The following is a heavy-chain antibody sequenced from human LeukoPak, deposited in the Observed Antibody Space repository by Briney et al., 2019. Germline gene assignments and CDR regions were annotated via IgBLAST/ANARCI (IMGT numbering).Heavy chain of an antibody. Sequence: SVKVSCKASGGTFSSYAISWVRQAHGQGLERMGGIIPIFGTANYAQKFQGRVTITADESTSTAYMELSSLRSEDTAVYYCARHAEGTSRPPYYYYGMDVWGQGTTVTVSS. V-gene: IGHV1-69*13. CDR1: GGTFSSYA. CDR2: IIPIFGTA. CDR3: ARHAEGTSRPPYYYYGMDV. D-gene: IGHD2-2*01. J-gene: IGHJ6*02.